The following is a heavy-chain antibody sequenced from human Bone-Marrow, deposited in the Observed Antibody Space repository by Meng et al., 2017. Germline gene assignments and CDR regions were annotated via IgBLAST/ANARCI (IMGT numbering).Heavy chain of an antibody. CDR2: ISYDGSNK. V-gene: IGHV3-30*01. D-gene: IGHD3-10*01. J-gene: IGHJ4*02. CDR3: ARFALLDY. Sequence: QVKRVGSGGGVVQPGRSLRLSCAASGFTFSSYAMHWVRQAPGKGLEWVAVISYDGSNKYYADSVKGRFTISRDNSKNTLYLQMNSLRAEDTAVYYCARFALLDYWGQGTLVTVSS. CDR1: GFTFSSYA.